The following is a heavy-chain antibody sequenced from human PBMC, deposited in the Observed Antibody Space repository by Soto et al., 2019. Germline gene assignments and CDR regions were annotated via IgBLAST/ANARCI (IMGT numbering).Heavy chain of an antibody. J-gene: IGHJ4*02. Sequence: EVQLLESGGGLVQPGGSLRLSCAASGFTFSSYAMSWVRQAPGKGLEWVSAISGSGGSTYYADSVKGRFTISRDNSKNTLYLQMNSLRAEDTAVYCCANGVELWPLPQFGAFDYWGQGTLVTVSS. D-gene: IGHD3-10*01. CDR1: GFTFSSYA. CDR3: ANGVELWPLPQFGAFDY. V-gene: IGHV3-23*01. CDR2: ISGSGGST.